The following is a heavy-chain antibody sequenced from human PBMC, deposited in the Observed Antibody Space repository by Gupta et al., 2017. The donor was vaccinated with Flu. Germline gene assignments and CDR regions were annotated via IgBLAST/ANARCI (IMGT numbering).Heavy chain of an antibody. CDR1: GGTFNNYV. D-gene: IGHD1-26*01. CDR3: AKAGDSGSYFMQ. V-gene: IGHV1-69*01. J-gene: IGHJ1*01. Sequence: QVQLVQSGAEVKKPGSSVTVSCKASGGTFNNYVISWVRQAPGQGLEWVGGFVPMFGNPNYEQKVRGRVTITADASTITGHMELNTLRFEDTAVYYCAKAGDSGSYFMQWGLGTLVTVSS. CDR2: FVPMFGNP.